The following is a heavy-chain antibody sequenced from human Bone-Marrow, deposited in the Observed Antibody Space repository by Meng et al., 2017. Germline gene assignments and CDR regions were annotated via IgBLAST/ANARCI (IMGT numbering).Heavy chain of an antibody. V-gene: IGHV1-8*01. D-gene: IGHD1-26*01. CDR3: ARGPSGSYPLEYFQH. CDR2: MNPNSGNT. J-gene: IGHJ1*01. Sequence: VHLVHAGAEVKKPGASVKVSCKASGYTFTSYDINWVRQATGQGLEWMGWMNPNSGNTGYAQKFQGRVTMTRNTSISTAYMELSSLRSEDTAVYYCARGPSGSYPLEYFQHWGQGTLVTVSS. CDR1: GYTFTSYD.